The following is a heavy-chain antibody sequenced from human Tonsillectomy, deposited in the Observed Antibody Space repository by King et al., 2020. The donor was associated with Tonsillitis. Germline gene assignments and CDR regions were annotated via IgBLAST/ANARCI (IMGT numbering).Heavy chain of an antibody. V-gene: IGHV4-39*07. D-gene: IGHD4-23*01. CDR1: GGSISSSTYY. J-gene: IGHJ4*02. CDR2: IYCSGST. CDR3: ARLYGGVDY. Sequence: QLQESGPGLVKPSETLSLTCTVSGGSISSSTYYWGWIRQPPGKGLDWIGSIYCSGSTYYNPSLKSRVTISVDTSTNQFSLKLRSVTAADTAMYYCARLYGGVDYWGQGTLVTVSS.